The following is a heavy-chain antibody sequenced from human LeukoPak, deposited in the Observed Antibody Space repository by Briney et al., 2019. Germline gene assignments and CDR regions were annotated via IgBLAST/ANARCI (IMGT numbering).Heavy chain of an antibody. CDR1: GYTFTGYY. CDR2: INPNSGGT. V-gene: IGHV1-2*02. Sequence: GASVKVSCKASGYTFTGYYMHWVRQAPGQGLEWMGWINPNSGGTNYAQKLRGRVTMTRDTSISTAYMELSRLRSDDTAVYYCARDPYCGGDCYSEYFQHWGQGTLVTVSS. J-gene: IGHJ1*01. CDR3: ARDPYCGGDCYSEYFQH. D-gene: IGHD2-21*02.